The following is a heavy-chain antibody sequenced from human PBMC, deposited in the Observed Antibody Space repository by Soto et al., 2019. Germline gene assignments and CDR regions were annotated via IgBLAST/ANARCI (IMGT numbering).Heavy chain of an antibody. CDR3: ARGAGYYYSSGYYEGYYFDY. CDR2: ISYDGSNK. D-gene: IGHD3-22*01. Sequence: QVQLVESGGGVVQPGRSLRLSCAASGFTFSSYAMHWVRQAPGKGLEWVAVISYDGSNKYYADSVKGRFTISRDNSKNTLYLQMNSLRAEDTAVYYCARGAGYYYSSGYYEGYYFDYWGQGTLVTVSS. J-gene: IGHJ4*02. V-gene: IGHV3-30-3*01. CDR1: GFTFSSYA.